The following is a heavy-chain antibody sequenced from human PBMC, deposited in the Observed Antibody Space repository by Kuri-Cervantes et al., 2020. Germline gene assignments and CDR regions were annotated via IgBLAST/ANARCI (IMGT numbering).Heavy chain of an antibody. J-gene: IGHJ6*02. CDR2: IYWDDDK. CDR3: AHAIRQQLVSYTYYYGMDV. Sequence: SGPTLVKPTQTLTLTCTFSGFSLSTSGVGVGWIRQPPGKALEWLALIYWDDDKRYSPSLKSRLTITKDTSKNQVVLTMTNMGPVDTATYYCAHAIRQQLVSYTYYYGMDVWGQGTTVTVSS. V-gene: IGHV2-5*02. D-gene: IGHD6-13*01. CDR1: GFSLSTSGVG.